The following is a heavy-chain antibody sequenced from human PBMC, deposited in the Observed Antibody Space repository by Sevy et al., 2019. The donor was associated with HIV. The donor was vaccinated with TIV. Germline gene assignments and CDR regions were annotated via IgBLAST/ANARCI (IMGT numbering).Heavy chain of an antibody. Sequence: GGSLRLSCAASGFTFSSYXXXXXXXAPGKGLEXXSYISSSGSTIYYADSVKGRFTISRDNAKNSLYLQMNSLRAEDTAVYYCARGGAVAAYYYYGMDVWGQGTTVTVSS. CDR2: ISSSGSTI. CDR1: GFTFSSYX. D-gene: IGHD6-19*01. CDR3: ARGGAVAAYYYYGMDV. V-gene: IGHV3-48*03. J-gene: IGHJ6*02.